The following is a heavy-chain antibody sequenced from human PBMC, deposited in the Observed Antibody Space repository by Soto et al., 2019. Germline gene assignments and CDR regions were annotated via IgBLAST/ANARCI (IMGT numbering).Heavy chain of an antibody. CDR3: AKRQLTSIQLWDYGMDV. J-gene: IGHJ6*02. V-gene: IGHV3-23*01. CDR2: ISGSGGST. CDR1: GFTFSSYS. D-gene: IGHD5-18*01. Sequence: GGSLRLSCAASGFTFSSYSMSWVRQAPGKGLEWVSAISGSGGSTYYADSVKGRFTISRDNSKNTLYLQMNSLRAEDTAVYYCAKRQLTSIQLWDYGMDVLGQGATVTVSS.